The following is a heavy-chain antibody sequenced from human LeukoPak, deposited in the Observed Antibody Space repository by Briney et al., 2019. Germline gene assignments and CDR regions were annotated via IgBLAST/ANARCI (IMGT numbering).Heavy chain of an antibody. CDR1: GFTFSSYA. CDR2: ISGSGGST. D-gene: IGHD5-18*01. J-gene: IGHJ4*02. Sequence: PGGSLRLSCAASGFTFSSYAMSWVRQAPGKGLEWVSAISGSGGSTYYADSVKGRFTVSRDNSKNTLYLEMDSMRAEDTSVYYCAKGLTPMPPWYFDSWGQGTLVTVSS. V-gene: IGHV3-23*01. CDR3: AKGLTPMPPWYFDS.